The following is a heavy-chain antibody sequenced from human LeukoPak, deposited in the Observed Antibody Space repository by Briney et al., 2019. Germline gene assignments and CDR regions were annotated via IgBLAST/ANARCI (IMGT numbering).Heavy chain of an antibody. CDR1: GFTVTNNY. Sequence: GGSLRLSCAVSGFTVTNNYMCWVRQAPGKGLEYVSVIYSDGGTFYSESVKGRFTISRDYSKNTLYLQMNSLRADDTAVYYCARDSNGPAFWGQGTLVTVSS. D-gene: IGHD3-22*01. CDR3: ARDSNGPAF. CDR2: IYSDGGT. J-gene: IGHJ4*02. V-gene: IGHV3-53*01.